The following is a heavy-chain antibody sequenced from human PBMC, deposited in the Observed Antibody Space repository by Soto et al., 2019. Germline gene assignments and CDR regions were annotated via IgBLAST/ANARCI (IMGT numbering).Heavy chain of an antibody. CDR1: GYSFTSYD. J-gene: IGHJ6*02. CDR2: MNPNSGIT. CDR3: PRYRDSYHGMDV. D-gene: IGHD3-16*02. V-gene: IGHV1-8*01. Sequence: ASVKVSCKASGYSFTSYDIHWVRQATGQGLEWMGWMNPNSGITEFAQKLQGRVTMTRTTSTTTAYMELSSLRSDDTAVYSCPRYRDSYHGMDVWGQGTMVTVSS.